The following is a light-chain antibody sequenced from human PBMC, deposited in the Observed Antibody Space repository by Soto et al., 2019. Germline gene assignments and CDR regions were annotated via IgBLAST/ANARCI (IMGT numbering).Light chain of an antibody. V-gene: IGKV3-15*01. Sequence: EIVMTQSPATLSVSPGERATLSCRASQSVSSDLAWYHQKPGQAPRLLIYGASTRATGIPARFSGSGSGTEFTLTINSLQSEDFAVYYCHQYASSFGTFGQGTKVDIK. CDR2: GAS. J-gene: IGKJ1*01. CDR3: HQYASSFGT. CDR1: QSVSSD.